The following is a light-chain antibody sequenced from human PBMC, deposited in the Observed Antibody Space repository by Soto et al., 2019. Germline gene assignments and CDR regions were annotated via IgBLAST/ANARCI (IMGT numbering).Light chain of an antibody. CDR1: QSISSW. Sequence: DIQMTQSPSTLSASVGDRVTITCRASQSISSWLAWYQQKPGKAPKLLIYKAPSLESGVPSRFSGSGSGTESNLTISSLQPDDFANYYCQQYNSYSGFTFGPGTQVAIK. J-gene: IGKJ3*01. V-gene: IGKV1-5*03. CDR3: QQYNSYSGFT. CDR2: KAP.